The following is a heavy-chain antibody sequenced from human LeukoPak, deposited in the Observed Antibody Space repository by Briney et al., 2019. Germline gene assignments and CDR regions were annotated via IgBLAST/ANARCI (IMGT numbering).Heavy chain of an antibody. V-gene: IGHV3-23*01. CDR1: GLASGLVLSDYA. CDR3: AKDLFLWYFDL. J-gene: IGHJ2*01. CDR2: ISGSGGST. D-gene: IGHD2-21*01. Sequence: GGSLRLSCAASGLASGLVLSDYAMTWVRQAPGKGLEWVSAISGSGGSTYYADSVKGRFTLSRDNSKNTLHLQMNGLRAEDTAVYYCAKDLFLWYFDLWGRGTLVTVSS.